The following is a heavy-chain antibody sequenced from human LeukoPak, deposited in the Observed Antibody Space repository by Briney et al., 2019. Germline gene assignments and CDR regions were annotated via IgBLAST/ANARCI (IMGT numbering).Heavy chain of an antibody. CDR1: GFTFSSYA. V-gene: IGHV3-30*04. J-gene: IGHJ4*02. D-gene: IGHD3-9*01. CDR2: ISYDGSNK. CDR3: ARGDYDILTGYPIPLDY. Sequence: GRSLRLSCAASGFTFSSYAMHWVRQAPGKGLEWVAVISYDGSNKYYADSVKGRFTIPRDNSKNTLYLQMNSLRAEDTAVYYCARGDYDILTGYPIPLDYWGQGTLVTVSS.